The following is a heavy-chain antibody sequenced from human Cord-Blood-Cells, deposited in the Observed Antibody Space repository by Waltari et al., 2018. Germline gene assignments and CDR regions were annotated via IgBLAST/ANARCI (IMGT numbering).Heavy chain of an antibody. CDR2: IYYSGST. J-gene: IGHJ4*02. CDR1: GGSISSYY. CDR3: ARNGYSRGIDY. Sequence: QVQLQESGPGLVKPSETLSLTCTVAGGSISSYYWSWIRQPPGKGLEWIGYIYYSGSTNYNPSLKSRVTISVDTSKNQFSLKLSSVTAADTAVYYCARNGYSRGIDYWGQGTLVTVSS. V-gene: IGHV4-59*01. D-gene: IGHD6-13*01.